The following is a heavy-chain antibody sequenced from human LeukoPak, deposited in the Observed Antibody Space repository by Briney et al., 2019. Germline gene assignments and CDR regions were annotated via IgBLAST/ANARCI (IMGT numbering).Heavy chain of an antibody. J-gene: IGHJ5*02. D-gene: IGHD3-3*01. V-gene: IGHV4-34*01. CDR3: ARGPTYYDFWSGPKANWFDP. CDR1: GGSISNYY. Sequence: SETLSLTCTVSGGSISNYYWTWIRQPPGKGLEWIGEINHSGSTNYNPSLKSRVTISVDTSKNQFSLKLSSVTAADTAVYYCARGPTYYDFWSGPKANWFDPWGQGTLVTVSS. CDR2: INHSGST.